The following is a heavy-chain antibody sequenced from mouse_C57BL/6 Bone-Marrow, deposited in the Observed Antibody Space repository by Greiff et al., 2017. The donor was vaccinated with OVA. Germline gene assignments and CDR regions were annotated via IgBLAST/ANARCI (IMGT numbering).Heavy chain of an antibody. Sequence: QVTLKVCGPGILQPSQTLSLTCSFSGFSLSTFGMGVGWIRQPSGKGLEWLAHIWWDDDKYYNPALKSRLTISKDTSKNHVFLKIANVDTADTATYYCARIAWDYGSLYYFDYWGQGTTLTVSS. CDR2: IWWDDDK. V-gene: IGHV8-8*01. D-gene: IGHD1-1*01. J-gene: IGHJ2*01. CDR1: GFSLSTFGMG. CDR3: ARIAWDYGSLYYFDY.